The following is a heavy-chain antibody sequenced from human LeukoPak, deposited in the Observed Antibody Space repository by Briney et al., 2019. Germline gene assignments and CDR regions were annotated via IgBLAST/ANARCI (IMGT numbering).Heavy chain of an antibody. CDR2: IYSGGTS. Sequence: GGSLRPSCAASGFTVSDIYMNWVRQAPGKGLEWVSVIYSGGTSFYADSVKGRFTISRDNSQNTVYLQLNSLRVEGTAVYYCARGSIGAAGRLDFWGQGTLVTVSS. CDR1: GFTVSDIY. J-gene: IGHJ4*02. D-gene: IGHD6-13*01. V-gene: IGHV3-66*01. CDR3: ARGSIGAAGRLDF.